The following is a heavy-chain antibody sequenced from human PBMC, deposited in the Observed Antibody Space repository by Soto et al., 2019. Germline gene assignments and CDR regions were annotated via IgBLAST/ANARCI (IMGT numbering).Heavy chain of an antibody. CDR1: GFTFSSYA. J-gene: IGHJ4*02. D-gene: IGHD6-19*01. Sequence: EVQLLESGGGLVQPGGSLRLSCAASGFTFSSYAMSWVRQAPGKGLEWVSGITGSGGSTYYADSVKGRFTISRDNSKNTLYLQMNSLRAEDAAVYYCVKGRKQWLAPPYFDYWGQGTLVTVSS. CDR3: VKGRKQWLAPPYFDY. V-gene: IGHV3-23*01. CDR2: ITGSGGST.